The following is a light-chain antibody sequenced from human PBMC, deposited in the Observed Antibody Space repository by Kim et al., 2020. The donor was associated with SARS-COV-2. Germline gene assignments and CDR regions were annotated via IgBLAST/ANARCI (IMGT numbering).Light chain of an antibody. V-gene: IGKV3-11*01. CDR2: DAS. Sequence: IVLTQSPATLSLSPGERATLSCRASQSVSSNLAWYQQKFGQAPRLRIYDASNRATGIPARFSGSGSGTDFTLTISSLEPEDFAIYYCQQRSNWPLLTFGGGTKVDIK. CDR3: QQRSNWPLLT. CDR1: QSVSSN. J-gene: IGKJ4*01.